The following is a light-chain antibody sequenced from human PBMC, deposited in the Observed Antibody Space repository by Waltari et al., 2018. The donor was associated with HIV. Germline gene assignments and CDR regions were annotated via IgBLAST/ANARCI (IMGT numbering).Light chain of an antibody. V-gene: IGLV2-14*01. CDR3: SSYTSSISYV. Sequence: QSALTQPASVSGSPGQSITISCTGTSSDVGGYNSVSWYQQHPGKAPKLMIYEVSNRPSGVSNRFSGSKSGNTASLTISGLQAEDEADYYCSSYTSSISYVFGTGTKVTVL. J-gene: IGLJ1*01. CDR2: EVS. CDR1: SSDVGGYNS.